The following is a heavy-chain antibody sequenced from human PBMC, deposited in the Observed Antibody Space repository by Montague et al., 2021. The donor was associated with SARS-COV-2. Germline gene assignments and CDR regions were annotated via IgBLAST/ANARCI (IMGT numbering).Heavy chain of an antibody. CDR2: ISYIGKT. Sequence: SETQSLTCSVSGYSISSGYYWGWIRQPPGKGLEWIGCISYIGKTYYSPSLKSRLTISLDSSKNQFSLQARSVTAADTAVYYCVRVLYNRVRDYWGQGTLVTVSS. CDR3: VRVLYNRVRDY. V-gene: IGHV4-38-2*02. CDR1: GYSISSGYY. D-gene: IGHD1-1*01. J-gene: IGHJ4*02.